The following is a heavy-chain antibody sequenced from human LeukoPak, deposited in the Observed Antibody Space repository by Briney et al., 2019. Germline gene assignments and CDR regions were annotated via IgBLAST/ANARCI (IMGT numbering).Heavy chain of an antibody. D-gene: IGHD2-15*01. CDR2: ISYDGSNK. Sequence: GGSLRLSCAASGFTFSSYGMPWVRQAPGKGLEWVAVISYDGSNKYYADSVKGRFTISRDNSRNTLYLQMNSLRAEDTAVYYCAKLVVVAATDDYFDYWGQGTLVTVSP. V-gene: IGHV3-30*18. CDR1: GFTFSSYG. CDR3: AKLVVVAATDDYFDY. J-gene: IGHJ4*02.